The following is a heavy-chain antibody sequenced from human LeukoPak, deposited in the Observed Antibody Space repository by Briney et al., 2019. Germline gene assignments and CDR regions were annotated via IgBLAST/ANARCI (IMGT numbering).Heavy chain of an antibody. Sequence: PSETLSLTCTVSGGSITSYYWVWIRQPPGKGLEWIGFIHHSGSSNYNPSLQSRVTISVDTSKNQFSLKLSSVTAADTAVYYCARHGGYSSPYLHWGQGTLVTVSS. D-gene: IGHD6-13*01. CDR2: IHHSGSS. J-gene: IGHJ1*01. CDR3: ARHGGYSSPYLH. V-gene: IGHV4-59*08. CDR1: GGSITSYY.